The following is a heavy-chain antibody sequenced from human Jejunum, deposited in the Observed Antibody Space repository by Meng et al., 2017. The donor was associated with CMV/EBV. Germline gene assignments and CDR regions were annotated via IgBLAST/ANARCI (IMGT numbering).Heavy chain of an antibody. CDR1: FNFSNYA. CDR3: ANARQRTYYYYGMDV. V-gene: IGHV3-23*01. J-gene: IGHJ6*02. D-gene: IGHD3-10*01. Sequence: FNFSNYAMMWVRQSPGKGLEWVSAISGSGSGTYYVDSVKCRFTISRDNSKNTLYLQMSSLRAEDAAIYYCANARQRTYYYYGMDVWGQGTTVTVSS. CDR2: ISGSGSGT.